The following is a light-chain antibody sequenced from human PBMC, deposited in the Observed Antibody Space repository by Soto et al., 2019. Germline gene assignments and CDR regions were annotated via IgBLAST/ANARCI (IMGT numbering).Light chain of an antibody. V-gene: IGLV2-8*01. CDR2: EVS. J-gene: IGLJ1*01. CDR1: SSDVGAYNY. Sequence: QSVLTQPPSASGSPGQSVTISCTGTSSDVGAYNYVSWYQQLPGKAPKLIIYEVSKRPSGVPDRFSGSKSGNTASLTASGLQAEDEADYYCTSYAGTYSSFYVFVTGTKVTV. CDR3: TSYAGTYSSFYV.